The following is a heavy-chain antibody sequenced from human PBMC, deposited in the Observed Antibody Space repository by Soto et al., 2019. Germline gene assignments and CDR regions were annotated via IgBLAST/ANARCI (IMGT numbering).Heavy chain of an antibody. CDR3: AGEVAYGESWFDP. V-gene: IGHV4-61*01. CDR1: GGSVSSGSYY. J-gene: IGHJ5*02. Sequence: QVQLQESGPGLVKPSETLSLTCTVSGGSVSSGSYYWSWIRQPPGKGLEWIGYIYYSGSTKYNPSLKSRVTISVATSKNQCSRKLSSVTAADPAGYYWAGEVAYGESWFDPWGQGTLVTVSS. CDR2: IYYSGST. D-gene: IGHD3-10*01.